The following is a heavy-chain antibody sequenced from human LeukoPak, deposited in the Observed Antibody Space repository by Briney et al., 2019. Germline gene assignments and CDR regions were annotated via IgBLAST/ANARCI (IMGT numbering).Heavy chain of an antibody. CDR3: ARNLGGSSWVFDY. CDR1: GGSIRSYY. CDR2: IYYSGST. V-gene: IGHV4-59*01. J-gene: IGHJ4*02. D-gene: IGHD6-13*01. Sequence: SETLSLTCTVSGGSIRSYYWSWIRQPPGKGLEWIGYIYYSGSTNYNPSLKSRVTISLDTSKNLFSLKLSSVTAADTAVYYCARNLGGSSWVFDYWGQGTLVTVSS.